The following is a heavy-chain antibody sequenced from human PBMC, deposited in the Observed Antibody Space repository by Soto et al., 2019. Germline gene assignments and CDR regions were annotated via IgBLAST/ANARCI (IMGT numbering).Heavy chain of an antibody. CDR3: ASADWNYGWFDP. V-gene: IGHV4-34*01. CDR1: GGSFSGYY. J-gene: IGHJ5*02. Sequence: QVQLQQWGAGLLKPSETLSLTCAVYGGSFSGYYWSWIRQPPGKGLEWIGEINHSGSTNYNPSLKSRGTISVDTSKNQFSLKLSSVTAADTAVYYCASADWNYGWFDPWGQGTLVTVSS. D-gene: IGHD1-7*01. CDR2: INHSGST.